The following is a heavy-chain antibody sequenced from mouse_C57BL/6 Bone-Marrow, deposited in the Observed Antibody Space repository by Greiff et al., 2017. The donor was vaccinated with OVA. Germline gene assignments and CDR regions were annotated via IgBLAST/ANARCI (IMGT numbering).Heavy chain of an antibody. Sequence: EVKLMESGPGLVKPSQSLSLTCSVTGYSITSGYYWNWIRQFPGNKLEWMGYISYDGSNNYNPSLKNRISITRDTSKNQFFLKLNSVTTEDTATYYCARGDGWGQGTTLTVSS. CDR1: GYSITSGYY. J-gene: IGHJ2*01. CDR2: ISYDGSN. CDR3: ARGDG. V-gene: IGHV3-6*01.